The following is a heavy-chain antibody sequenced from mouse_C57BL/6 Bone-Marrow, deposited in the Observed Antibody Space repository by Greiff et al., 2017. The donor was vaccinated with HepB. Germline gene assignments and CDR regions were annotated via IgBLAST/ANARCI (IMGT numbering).Heavy chain of an antibody. CDR3: ARQGYYGSSPSYYYAMDY. V-gene: IGHV1-59*01. CDR1: GYTFTSYW. D-gene: IGHD1-1*01. CDR2: IDPSDSYT. Sequence: QVQLQQSGAELVRPGTSVKLSCKASGYTFTSYWMHWVKQRPGQGLEWIGVIDPSDSYTNYNQKFKGKATLTVDTSSSTAYMQLSSLTSEDSAVYYCARQGYYGSSPSYYYAMDYWGQGTSVTVSS. J-gene: IGHJ4*01.